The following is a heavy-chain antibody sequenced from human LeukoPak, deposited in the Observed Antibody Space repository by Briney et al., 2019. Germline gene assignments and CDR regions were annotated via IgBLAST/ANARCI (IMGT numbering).Heavy chain of an antibody. CDR3: ARDIAVAGTPGNWFDP. CDR2: IYTSGST. D-gene: IGHD6-19*01. Sequence: PSETLSLTCTVSGGSISSYYWGWIRQPAGKGLEWIGRIYTSGSTNYNPSLKSRVTMSVDTSKNQFSLKLSSVTAADTAVYYCARDIAVAGTPGNWFDPWGQGTLVTVSS. V-gene: IGHV4-4*07. J-gene: IGHJ5*02. CDR1: GGSISSYY.